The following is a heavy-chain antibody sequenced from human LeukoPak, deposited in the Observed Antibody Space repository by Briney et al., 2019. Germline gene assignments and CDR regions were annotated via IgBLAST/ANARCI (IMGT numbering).Heavy chain of an antibody. J-gene: IGHJ1*01. V-gene: IGHV3-23*01. CDR2: ISGTGGTT. Sequence: PGGSLRLSCAAFGFTFNTYAMTWVRQAPGKGLEWVSTISGTGGTTYYADSVKGRFTISRDSAKSTLYLQMNSLRAEDTAVYYCARVGLPNHSSGWFTPGWFQHWGQGTLVTVSS. CDR3: ARVGLPNHSSGWFTPGWFQH. CDR1: GFTFNTYA. D-gene: IGHD6-19*01.